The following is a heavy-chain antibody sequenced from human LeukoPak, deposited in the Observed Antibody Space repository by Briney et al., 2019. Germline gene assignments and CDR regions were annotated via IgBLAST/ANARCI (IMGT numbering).Heavy chain of an antibody. CDR2: IYPGDSDT. CDR1: GYRFTSYW. CDR3: ARLAGAYCGGDCYSAFGY. D-gene: IGHD2-21*02. Sequence: GESLKISCKGSGYRFTSYWIGWVRQMPGKGLEWMGIIYPGDSDTRYSPSFQGQVTISADKSISTAYLQWSSLKASDTAMYYCARLAGAYCGGDCYSAFGYWGQGTLVTVSS. V-gene: IGHV5-51*01. J-gene: IGHJ4*02.